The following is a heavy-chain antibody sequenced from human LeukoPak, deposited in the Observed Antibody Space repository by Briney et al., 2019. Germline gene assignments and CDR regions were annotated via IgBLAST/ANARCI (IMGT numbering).Heavy chain of an antibody. J-gene: IGHJ4*02. CDR3: AKNRDSSDYPRDFDY. CDR2: IRHDGSYQ. CDR1: RFTFSSYG. Sequence: GGSLGLCCAASRFTFSSYGMHWVRQTPGKGLEWVAFIRHDGSYQQYADSVKGRFTVSRDNSKDTVYLQMNSLRTEDTAVYYCAKNRDSSDYPRDFDYWGQGSLVTVSS. D-gene: IGHD3-22*01. V-gene: IGHV3-30*02.